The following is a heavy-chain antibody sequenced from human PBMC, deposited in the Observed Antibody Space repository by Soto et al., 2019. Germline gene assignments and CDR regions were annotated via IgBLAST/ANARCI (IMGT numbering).Heavy chain of an antibody. CDR1: GFTFSNYA. CDR3: ARDPSTGFADY. D-gene: IGHD3-9*01. J-gene: IGHJ4*02. V-gene: IGHV3-23*01. CDR2: ISSSGGST. Sequence: EVQLLQSGGDLVQPGGSLRLSCAASGFTFSNYAMNWVRQAPGKGLEWVSTISSSGGSTYYADSVKGRFTVSRDNSKNTLYLQINSLRAEDTPVYYCARDPSTGFADYCGQGTLVTVSS.